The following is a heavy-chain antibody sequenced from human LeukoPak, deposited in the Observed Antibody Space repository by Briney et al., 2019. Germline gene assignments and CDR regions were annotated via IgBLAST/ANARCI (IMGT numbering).Heavy chain of an antibody. J-gene: IGHJ5*02. CDR2: IFYSGTT. V-gene: IGHV4-59*08. CDR3: ARRRAEGGSNGHYNWFDP. Sequence: SETLSLTCTISGDSISNNYWSWIRQPPGRRLEWIGYIFYSGTTKYNPSLESRVTISVDTSKNQFSLKLSSVTAADTAVYYCARRRAEGGSNGHYNWFDPWGQGILVTVSS. D-gene: IGHD6-13*01. CDR1: GDSISNNY.